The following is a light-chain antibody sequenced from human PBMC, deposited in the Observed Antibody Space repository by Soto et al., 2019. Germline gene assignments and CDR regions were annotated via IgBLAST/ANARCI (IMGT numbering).Light chain of an antibody. V-gene: IGLV2-14*01. CDR2: EVN. CDR1: TSDVGGYKY. Sequence: QSALTQPASVSGSPGQSITISCSGTTSDVGGYKYVSWYQQHPGRAPKLLIYEVNNRPSGVSDRFSGSKSGNTASLTISGLQSEDEAVYYCNSYTVTSDVGIFGTGTKLTVL. J-gene: IGLJ1*01. CDR3: NSYTVTSDVGI.